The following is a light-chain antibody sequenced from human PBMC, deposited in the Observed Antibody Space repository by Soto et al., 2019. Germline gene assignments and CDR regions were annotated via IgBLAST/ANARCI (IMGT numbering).Light chain of an antibody. CDR1: QSVSSNY. J-gene: IGKJ1*01. Sequence: EIVLTQSPGTLSLSPGERATLSCRASQSVSSNYLAWFQQTPGQAPRLLMYDASTRATGIPDRFSGSGSVTDYTLTISKLEPEEFAEYYCQQYARSPRTFGRGKKMEIK. CDR2: DAS. V-gene: IGKV3-20*01. CDR3: QQYARSPRT.